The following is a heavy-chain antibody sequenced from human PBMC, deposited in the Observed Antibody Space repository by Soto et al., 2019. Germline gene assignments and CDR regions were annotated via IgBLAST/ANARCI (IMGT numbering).Heavy chain of an antibody. CDR2: IKSNSDGGTT. CDR3: AKDFGGAAGNY. CDR1: GFTFTNAW. V-gene: IGHV3-15*01. D-gene: IGHD6-13*01. Sequence: EVQLVESGGGLVKPGGSLTLSCVASGFTFTNAWMSWVRQAPGKGLEWVGRIKSNSDGGTTDYAAPVKGRFTISRDNSKNTLYLQMNSLRAEDTAVYYCAKDFGGAAGNYWGQGTLVTVSS. J-gene: IGHJ4*02.